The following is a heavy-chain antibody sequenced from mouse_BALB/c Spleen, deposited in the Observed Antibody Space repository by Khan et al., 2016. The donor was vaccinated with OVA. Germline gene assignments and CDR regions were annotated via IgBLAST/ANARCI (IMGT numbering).Heavy chain of an antibody. D-gene: IGHD1-1*01. CDR2: INPHIGET. J-gene: IGHJ2*01. V-gene: IGHV1-20*02. CDR3: ARKNGSDFDY. Sequence: VQLQQSGPELVKPGASVKISCKASGYSFTGYFMNWVMQSHGKSLEWIGRINPHIGETFYNQKFKGKATLTVDESSSTAHMELRSLSSEDSAVDYCARKNGSDFDYWGQGNTLTVSS. CDR1: GYSFTGYF.